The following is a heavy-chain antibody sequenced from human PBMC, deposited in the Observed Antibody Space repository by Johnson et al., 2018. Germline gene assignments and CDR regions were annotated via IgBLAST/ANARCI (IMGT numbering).Heavy chain of an antibody. CDR3: ARVGRDGYVDAFDI. V-gene: IGHV4-59*01. CDR1: GGSISSYY. CDR2: IYYSGST. Sequence: QVQLQESGPGLVKPSETLSLTCTVSGGSISSYYWSWIRQPPGKGLEWIGYIYYSGSTNYNPSLKSRVTISGDTSRNPFSLKLSSVTAGVTAVYSGARVGRDGYVDAFDIWGQGTMVTVSS. J-gene: IGHJ3*02. D-gene: IGHD5-24*01.